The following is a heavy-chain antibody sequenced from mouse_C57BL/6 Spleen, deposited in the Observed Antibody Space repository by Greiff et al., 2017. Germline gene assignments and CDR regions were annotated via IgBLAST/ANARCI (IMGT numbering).Heavy chain of an antibody. CDR3: ARRSYDYYYFDY. Sequence: EVQLQQSGPVLVKPGASVKMSCKASGYTFTDYYMNWVKQSHGQSLEWIGVINPYNGGTSYNQKFKGKATLTVDKSSSTAYMEIHSLTSEDSAVYYCARRSYDYYYFDYWGQGTTLTVSS. D-gene: IGHD2-4*01. CDR1: GYTFTDYY. J-gene: IGHJ2*01. CDR2: INPYNGGT. V-gene: IGHV1-19*01.